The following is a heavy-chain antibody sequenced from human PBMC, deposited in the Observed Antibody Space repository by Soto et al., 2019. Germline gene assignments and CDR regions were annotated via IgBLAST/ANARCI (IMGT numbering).Heavy chain of an antibody. D-gene: IGHD3-22*01. CDR1: GYTFTSYA. CDR3: ARSIVVVTSFDS. J-gene: IGHJ4*02. V-gene: IGHV1-3*01. Sequence: QVQLVQSGAEVKKPGASVKVSCKASGYTFTSYAMHWVRQAPGQRLEWMGWINAGNGNTKYSQKFQGRVTITRDTSASTAYMELSRLRSEDTAVYYCARSIVVVTSFDSWGQGTLVTVSS. CDR2: INAGNGNT.